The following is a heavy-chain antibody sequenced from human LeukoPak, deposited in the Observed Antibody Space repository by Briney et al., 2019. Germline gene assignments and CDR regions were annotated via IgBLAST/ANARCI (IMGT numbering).Heavy chain of an antibody. CDR1: GFTFSSYA. CDR2: ISSNGGST. CDR3: VKEWELVIFDY. Sequence: GGSLRLSCSASGFTFSSYAMHWVRQAPGKGLEYVSAISSNGGSTYYADSVKGRFTISRDNSKNTLYLQMSSLRAEDTAVYYCVKEWELVIFDYWGRGTLVTVSS. D-gene: IGHD1-26*01. J-gene: IGHJ4*02. V-gene: IGHV3-64D*06.